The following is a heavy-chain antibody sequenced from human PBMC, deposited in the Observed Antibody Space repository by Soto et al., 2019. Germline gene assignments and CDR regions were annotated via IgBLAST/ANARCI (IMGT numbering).Heavy chain of an antibody. CDR3: ARAVVCSSTSCYGSGMDV. CDR2: INPNSGGT. V-gene: IGHV1-2*04. Sequence: GASVKVSCKASGYTFTGYYMHWVRQAPGQGLEWMGWINPNSGGTNYAQKFQGWVTMTRDTSISTAYMELSRLRSDDTAVYYCARAVVCSSTSCYGSGMDVWGQGTTVTVSS. D-gene: IGHD2-2*01. CDR1: GYTFTGYY. J-gene: IGHJ6*02.